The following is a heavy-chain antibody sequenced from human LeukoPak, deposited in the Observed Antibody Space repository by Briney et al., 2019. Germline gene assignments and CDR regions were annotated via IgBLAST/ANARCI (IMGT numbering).Heavy chain of an antibody. V-gene: IGHV3-30*04. CDR1: GFTFSRYA. D-gene: IGHD2-2*01. J-gene: IGHJ4*02. CDR2: ISYDGSNK. CDR3: ARASSTCFDY. Sequence: PGGSLRLSCAASGFTFSRYAMHGVREAPGRGLEWVVVISYDGSNKYYADSVKGRFPIPRDNPKNTLYLKVNRLRAEDRRVFFFARASSTCFDYWGQGTLVTVSS.